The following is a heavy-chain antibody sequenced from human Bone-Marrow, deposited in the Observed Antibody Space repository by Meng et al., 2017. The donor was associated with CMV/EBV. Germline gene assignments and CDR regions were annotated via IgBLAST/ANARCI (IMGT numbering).Heavy chain of an antibody. CDR3: AKDWSSPQFLEWLVPFYGMDV. D-gene: IGHD3-3*01. Sequence: GGSLRLSCAASGFTFSSYSMNWVRQAPGKGLEWVSSISSSSSYIYYADSVKGRFTISRDNAKNSLYLQMNSLRAEDTAVYYCAKDWSSPQFLEWLVPFYGMDVWGQGTTVTVSS. CDR1: GFTFSSYS. J-gene: IGHJ6*02. CDR2: ISSSSSYI. V-gene: IGHV3-21*01.